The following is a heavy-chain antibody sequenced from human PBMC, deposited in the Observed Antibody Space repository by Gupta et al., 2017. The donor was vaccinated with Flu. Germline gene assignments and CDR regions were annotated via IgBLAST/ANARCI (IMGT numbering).Heavy chain of an antibody. CDR2: ISASGTKT. J-gene: IGHJ3*01. D-gene: IGHD5-12*01. V-gene: IGHV3-23*01. CDR3: AKEIIGVEMATSVEGDAFEH. CDR1: GFLFHAYA. Sequence: EVQLLESGGGLVQPGESLRLSCAASGFLFHAYAMSWVRQAPGQGLEWVSSISASGTKTYYADSVKGRFTISRDNSKKIVYLQMNSLRTDDTAVVDGAKEIIGVEMATSVEGDAFEHGGQGTTVAVSS.